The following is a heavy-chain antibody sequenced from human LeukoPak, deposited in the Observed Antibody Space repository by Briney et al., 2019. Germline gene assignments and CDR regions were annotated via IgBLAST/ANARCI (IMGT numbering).Heavy chain of an antibody. CDR3: ARTKFSYYFDY. CDR1: GGSISSSSYY. Sequence: SETLSLTCTVSGGSISSSSYYWGWIRQPPGKGLEWIGSIYYSGSTYYNPSLKSRVTISVDTSKNQFSLKLSSVTAADTAVYYCARTKFSYYFDYWGQGTLVTASS. J-gene: IGHJ4*02. V-gene: IGHV4-39*01. CDR2: IYYSGST. D-gene: IGHD3-3*01.